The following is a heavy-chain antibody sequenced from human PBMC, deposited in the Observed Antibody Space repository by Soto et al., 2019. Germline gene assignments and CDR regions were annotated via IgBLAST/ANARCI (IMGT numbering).Heavy chain of an antibody. V-gene: IGHV3-30-3*01. J-gene: IGHJ6*02. CDR2: MSYDGSDK. CDR1: GFTFSSYT. CDR3: ARDPGRSGWNYGMDV. Sequence: QVQLVESGGGVVQPGRSLRLSCAASGFTFSSYTMHWVRRAPGKGLEWVTLMSYDGSDKYYADSVKGRFTISRDNSQSRLYLQMNSLRADDTAVYYCARDPGRSGWNYGMDVWGQGTTVTVSS. D-gene: IGHD6-19*01.